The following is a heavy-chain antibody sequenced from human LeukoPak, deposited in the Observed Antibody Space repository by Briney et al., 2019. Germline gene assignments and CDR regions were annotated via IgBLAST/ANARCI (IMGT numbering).Heavy chain of an antibody. CDR3: ARDNSNPRDYYYYGMDV. Sequence: GGSLRLSCAASGFTFSSYWMSWVRQAPGKGLECVANIKQDGSEKYYVDSVKGRFTISRDNAKNSLYLQMNSLRAEDTAVYYCARDNSNPRDYYYYGMDVWGQGTTVTVSS. J-gene: IGHJ6*02. CDR1: GFTFSSYW. CDR2: IKQDGSEK. V-gene: IGHV3-7*01. D-gene: IGHD4-11*01.